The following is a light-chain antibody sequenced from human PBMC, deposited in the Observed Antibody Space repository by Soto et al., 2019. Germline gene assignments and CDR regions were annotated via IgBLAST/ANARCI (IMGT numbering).Light chain of an antibody. J-gene: IGKJ4*01. V-gene: IGKV3-11*01. CDR2: DAS. CDR3: QQRSNWPLT. Sequence: EIVLTQSPATLSLSPGERATLSCTASQSVSSYLAWYQQKPAQAPRLLIYDASNRATGIPARFSGSGSGTDFTLTISRLETEDFAVYYCQQRSNWPLTFGGGTKVDIK. CDR1: QSVSSY.